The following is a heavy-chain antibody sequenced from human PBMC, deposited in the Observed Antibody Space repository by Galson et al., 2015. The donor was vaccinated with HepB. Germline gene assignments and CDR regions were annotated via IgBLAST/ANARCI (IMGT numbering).Heavy chain of an antibody. J-gene: IGHJ5*01. CDR3: AKDLGGGCDFFENWFDS. Sequence: SLRLSCAASGFRFSDYVMSWVRQAPGEGLEWVSSISGGGGNTYYADSVKGRFTISSDNSKNTLYLHMNSLRGEDTARYYCAKDLGGGCDFFENWFDSWGQGTLVIVSS. V-gene: IGHV3-23*01. D-gene: IGHD5-12*01. CDR2: ISGGGGNT. CDR1: GFRFSDYV.